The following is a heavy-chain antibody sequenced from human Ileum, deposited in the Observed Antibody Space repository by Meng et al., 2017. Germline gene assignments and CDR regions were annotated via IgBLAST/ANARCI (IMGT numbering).Heavy chain of an antibody. CDR1: GVSIRSSFY. CDR2: IYLARRP. V-gene: IGHV4-4*02. Sequence: GQMQGSRPGLVAPARTPSPACTASGVSIRSSFYWSWVRQSPGKGLEWIGQIYLARRPTYNPSLESRVTISVDKSKNQFSLRLTSVTAADTAIFYCVRHGGKYFDSWGQGTLVTVSS. D-gene: IGHD2-15*01. CDR3: VRHGGKYFDS. J-gene: IGHJ4*02.